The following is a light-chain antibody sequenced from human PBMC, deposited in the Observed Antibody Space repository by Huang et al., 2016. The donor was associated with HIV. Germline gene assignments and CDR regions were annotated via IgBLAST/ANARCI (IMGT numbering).Light chain of an antibody. V-gene: IGKV3-11*01. CDR1: KSVNSY. J-gene: IGKJ5*01. CDR3: QQRKYWPPIT. Sequence: ETVLTQSPATLSLSPGERATLSCRASKSVNSYLAWYHQKPGQTPRLRIYDASNSATGIPARFSGSGSGTDVTLTISSLEPEDFAVYYCQQRKYWPPITFGQGTRLEIK. CDR2: DAS.